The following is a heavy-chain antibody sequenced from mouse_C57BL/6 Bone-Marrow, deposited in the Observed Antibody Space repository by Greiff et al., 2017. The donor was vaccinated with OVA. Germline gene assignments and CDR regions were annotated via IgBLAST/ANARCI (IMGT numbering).Heavy chain of an antibody. CDR3: ARRDYYGSSYGY. D-gene: IGHD1-1*01. V-gene: IGHV5-6*01. CDR1: GFTFSSYG. CDR2: ISSGGSYT. J-gene: IGHJ2*01. Sequence: EVQVVESGGDLVKPGGSLKLSCAASGFTFSSYGMSWVRQTPDKRLEWVATISSGGSYTYYPDSVKGRFTISRDNTKNTLYLQMSSLKSEDTAMYYCARRDYYGSSYGYWGQGTTLTGSS.